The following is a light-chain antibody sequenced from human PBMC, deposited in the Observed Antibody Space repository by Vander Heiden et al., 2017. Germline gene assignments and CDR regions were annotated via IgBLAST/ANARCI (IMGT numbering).Light chain of an antibody. CDR2: NAS. CDR1: QSIHYY. CDR3: QQYHSPWT. J-gene: IGKJ1*01. V-gene: IGKV1-5*01. Sequence: DIQMTQCPSTLSASVGGRVTVTCRARQSIHYYLACFQQKPAKAPNLLISNASNLESGVPSRFSGSGSGTEFTLTITRLQPDDFATYFCQQYHSPWTFGQGTKLE.